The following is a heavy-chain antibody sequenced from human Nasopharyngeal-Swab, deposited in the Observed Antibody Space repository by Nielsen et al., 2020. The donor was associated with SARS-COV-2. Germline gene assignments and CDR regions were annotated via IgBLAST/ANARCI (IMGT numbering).Heavy chain of an antibody. CDR1: GFTFSSYG. V-gene: IGHV3-33*01. J-gene: IGHJ4*02. CDR2: IWYDGSNK. Sequence: GGSLRLSCAASGFTFSSYGIHWVRQAPGKGLEWVAVIWYDGSNKYYVDSVKGRFTISRDNSKNTLYLQMNSLRAEDTAVYYCARDRDLSLPDYWGQGTLVTVSS. CDR3: ARDRDLSLPDY.